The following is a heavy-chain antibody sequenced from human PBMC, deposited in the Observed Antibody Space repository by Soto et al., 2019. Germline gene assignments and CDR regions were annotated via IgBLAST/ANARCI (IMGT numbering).Heavy chain of an antibody. Sequence: KTSETLSLTCTVSGGSISSYYWSWIRQPPAKGLEWIGYIYYSGSTNYNPSLKSRVTISVDTSKNQFSLKLSSVTAADTAVYYCARVGRSIAADRPDYYYYYMDVWGKGTTVTVSS. CDR3: ARVGRSIAADRPDYYYYYMDV. CDR1: GGSISSYY. V-gene: IGHV4-59*01. J-gene: IGHJ6*03. CDR2: IYYSGST. D-gene: IGHD6-13*01.